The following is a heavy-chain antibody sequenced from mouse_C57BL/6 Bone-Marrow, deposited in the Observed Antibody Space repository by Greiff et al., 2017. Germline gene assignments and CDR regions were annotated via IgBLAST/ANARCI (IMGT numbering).Heavy chain of an antibody. V-gene: IGHV1-54*01. J-gene: IGHJ3*01. CDR2: INPGSGGT. Sequence: VQLQQSGAELVRPGTSVKVSCKASGYAFTNYLIEWVKQRPGQGLEWIGVINPGSGGTNYNEKFKGKATLTADKSSSTAYMQLSSLTSEDSAVYFCARPPLAYWGKGTLVTVSA. CDR1: GYAFTNYL. CDR3: ARPPLAY.